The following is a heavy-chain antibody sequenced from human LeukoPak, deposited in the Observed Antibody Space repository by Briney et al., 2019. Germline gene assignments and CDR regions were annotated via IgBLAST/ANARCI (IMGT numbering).Heavy chain of an antibody. CDR2: IIPILGIA. D-gene: IGHD2-15*01. J-gene: IGHJ4*02. CDR1: GGTFSNYA. CDR3: ARGGPNCSGGSCYNDY. Sequence: SVKVSCKASGGTFSNYAISWVRQAPGQGLEWMGRIIPILGIANYAQKFQGRVTITADKSTSTAYMELSSLRSEDTAVYYCARGGPNCSGGSCYNDYWGQGTLVTVSS. V-gene: IGHV1-69*04.